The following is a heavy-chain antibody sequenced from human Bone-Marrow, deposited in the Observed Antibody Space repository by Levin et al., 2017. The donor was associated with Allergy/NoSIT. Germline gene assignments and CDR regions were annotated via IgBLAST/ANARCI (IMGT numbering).Heavy chain of an antibody. CDR1: GGSISTYY. CDR2: IYYSGST. V-gene: IGHV4-59*01. J-gene: IGHJ6*03. CDR3: ARAIPSGGNSYYYYYMDV. Sequence: PSETLSLTCTVSGGSISTYYWSWIRQPPEKRLEWIGYIYYSGSTKYNPSLKSRVTLLVDTSKNLFSLKLSSVTAADSAVYFCARAIPSGGNSYYYYYMDVWGKGTTFTVSS. D-gene: IGHD4-23*01.